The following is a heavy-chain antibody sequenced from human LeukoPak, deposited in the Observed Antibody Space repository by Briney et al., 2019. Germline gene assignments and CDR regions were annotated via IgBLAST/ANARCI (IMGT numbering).Heavy chain of an antibody. Sequence: GGSLRLSCAASGFTFSSYSMNWVRQAPGKGLEWVSYISSSSSTIYYADSVKGRFTISRDNAKNSLYLQMNSLRAEDTAVYYCASGEDSTYFDYWGQGTLVTVSS. CDR2: ISSSSSTI. J-gene: IGHJ4*02. D-gene: IGHD2/OR15-2a*01. CDR1: GFTFSSYS. V-gene: IGHV3-48*04. CDR3: ASGEDSTYFDY.